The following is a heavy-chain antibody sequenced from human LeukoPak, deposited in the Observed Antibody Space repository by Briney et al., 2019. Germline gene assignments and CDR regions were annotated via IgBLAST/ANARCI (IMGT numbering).Heavy chain of an antibody. CDR2: IYTSGST. CDR1: GGSISSGSYY. Sequence: PSETLSLTCTVSGGSISSGSYYWSWIRQPAGKGLEWIGRIYTSGSTNYNPPLKSRVTISVDTSKNQFSLKLSSVTAADTAVYYCAREMYYMDVWGKGTTVTISS. J-gene: IGHJ6*03. CDR3: AREMYYMDV. V-gene: IGHV4-61*02.